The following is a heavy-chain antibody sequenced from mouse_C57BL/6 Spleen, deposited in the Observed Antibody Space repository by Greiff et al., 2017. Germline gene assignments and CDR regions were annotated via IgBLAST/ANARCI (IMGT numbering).Heavy chain of an antibody. D-gene: IGHD2-5*01. J-gene: IGHJ2*01. CDR1: GYAFSSSW. Sequence: VQLQQSGPELVKPGASVKISCKASGYAFSSSWMNWVKQRPGKGLEWIGRIYPGDGDTNYNGKFKGKATLTADKSSSTAYMQLSSLTSEDSAVYFCAREGTYYSNYGGFDYWGQGTTLTVSS. CDR3: AREGTYYSNYGGFDY. V-gene: IGHV1-82*01. CDR2: IYPGDGDT.